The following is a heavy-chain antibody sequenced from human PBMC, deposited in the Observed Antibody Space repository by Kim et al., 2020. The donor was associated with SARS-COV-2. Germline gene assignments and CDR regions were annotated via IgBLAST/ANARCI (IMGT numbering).Heavy chain of an antibody. CDR1: GGTFSSYT. D-gene: IGHD1-1*01. J-gene: IGHJ3*02. CDR3: ARAPYNWGTISDAFDI. V-gene: IGHV1-69*02. CDR2: IIPILGIA. Sequence: SVKVSCKASGGTFSSYTISWVRQAPGQGLEWMGRIIPILGIANYAQKFQGRVTITADKSTSTAYMELSSLRSEDTAVYYCARAPYNWGTISDAFDIRGQGTMVTVSS.